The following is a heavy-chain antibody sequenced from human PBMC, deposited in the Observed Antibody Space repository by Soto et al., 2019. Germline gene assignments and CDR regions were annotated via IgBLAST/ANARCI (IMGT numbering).Heavy chain of an antibody. CDR2: IYYSGST. V-gene: IGHV4-59*08. CDR1: GGSISSYY. J-gene: IGHJ6*02. CDR3: AITRWELGYYYYGMDV. D-gene: IGHD1-26*01. Sequence: PSETLFLTCTISGGSISSYYWSWIRQPPGKGLEWIGYIYYSGSTNYNPSLKSRVTISVDTSKNQFSLKLSSVTAADTAVYYCAITRWELGYYYYGMDVWGQGTTVTVSS.